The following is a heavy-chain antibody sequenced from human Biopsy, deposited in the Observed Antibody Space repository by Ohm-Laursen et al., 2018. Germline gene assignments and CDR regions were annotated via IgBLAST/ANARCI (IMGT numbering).Heavy chain of an antibody. CDR3: TRDVKRYCSGTSCYSGYFGMDV. V-gene: IGHV4-61*01. CDR1: GDSIGDSFHF. J-gene: IGHJ6*02. Sequence: TLSLTCSVSGDSIGDSFHFWSWLRQPPGKGLEWIANVYDSGSTNYNPSLKSRVTISLDTSKNQFSLKLNSVTPADTAVYFCTRDVKRYCSGTSCYSGYFGMDVWGQGTTVTVSS. D-gene: IGHD2-2*01. CDR2: VYDSGST.